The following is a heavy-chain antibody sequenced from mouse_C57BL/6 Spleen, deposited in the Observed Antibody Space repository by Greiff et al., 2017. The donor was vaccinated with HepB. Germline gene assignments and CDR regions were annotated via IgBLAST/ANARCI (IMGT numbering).Heavy chain of an antibody. V-gene: IGHV1-50*01. CDR1: GYTFTSYW. CDR2: IDPSDSYT. Sequence: VQLQQPGAELVKPGASVKLSCKASGYTFTSYWMQWVKQRPGQGLEWIGEIDPSDSYTNYNQKFKGKATLTVDTSSSTAYMQLSSLTSEDSAVYYCARWSFPLYAMDYWGQGTSVTVSS. CDR3: ARWSFPLYAMDY. J-gene: IGHJ4*01.